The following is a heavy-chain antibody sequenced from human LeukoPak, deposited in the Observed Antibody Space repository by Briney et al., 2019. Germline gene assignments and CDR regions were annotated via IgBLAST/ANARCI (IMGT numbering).Heavy chain of an antibody. Sequence: GGSLRLSCAASGFTFSSYGMHWVRQAPGKGLEWVAVIWYGGSNKYYADSVKGRFTISRDNSKNTLYLHMNSLRAEDTAVYYCAKKRDAFDIWGQGTVVTVSS. CDR3: AKKRDAFDI. V-gene: IGHV3-33*06. D-gene: IGHD5-24*01. CDR1: GFTFSSYG. J-gene: IGHJ3*02. CDR2: IWYGGSNK.